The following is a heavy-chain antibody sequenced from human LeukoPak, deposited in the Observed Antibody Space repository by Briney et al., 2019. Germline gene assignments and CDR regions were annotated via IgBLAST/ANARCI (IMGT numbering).Heavy chain of an antibody. D-gene: IGHD1-26*01. V-gene: IGHV3-43*01. Sequence: GGSLRLSCAASGFTFDDYIMHWVRQAPGKGLEWVSLISWDGGSTYYADSVKGRFTISRDNSKNSLYLQMNSLRTEDTALYYCAKDHSGSYYGGIDYWGQGTLVTVSS. J-gene: IGHJ4*02. CDR2: ISWDGGST. CDR3: AKDHSGSYYGGIDY. CDR1: GFTFDDYI.